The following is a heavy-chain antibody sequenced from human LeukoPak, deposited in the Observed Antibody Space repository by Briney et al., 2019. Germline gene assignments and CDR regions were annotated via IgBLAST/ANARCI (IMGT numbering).Heavy chain of an antibody. CDR1: GFTVSSNY. CDR2: IYGGGNT. J-gene: IGHJ4*02. V-gene: IGHV3-53*01. D-gene: IGHD4-23*01. CDR3: ARDGKDYGGNSGPYYFDY. Sequence: GGSLRLSCAASGFTVSSNYMSWVRQAPGKGLEWVSVIYGGGNTYYADSVKGRFTISRDNSKNTLYLQMNSLRAEDTAVYYCARDGKDYGGNSGPYYFDYWGQGTLVTVSS.